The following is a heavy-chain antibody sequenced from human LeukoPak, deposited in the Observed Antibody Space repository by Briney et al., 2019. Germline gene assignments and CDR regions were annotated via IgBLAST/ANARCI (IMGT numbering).Heavy chain of an antibody. CDR2: INPNSGGT. CDR1: VYTFTGYY. D-gene: IGHD6-19*01. J-gene: IGHJ1*01. V-gene: IGHV1-2*02. CDR3: ARSVSGSARSFQH. Sequence: ASVKVSCKASVYTFTGYYMHWVRQAPGQGLEWMGWINPNSGGTNYAQKFQGRVTMTRDTSISTAYMELSRLRSDDTAVYYCARSVSGSARSFQHWGQGTLVTVSS.